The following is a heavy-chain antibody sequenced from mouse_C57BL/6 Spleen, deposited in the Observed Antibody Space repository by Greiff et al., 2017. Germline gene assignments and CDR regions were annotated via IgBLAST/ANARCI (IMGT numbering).Heavy chain of an antibody. D-gene: IGHD2-5*01. CDR3: AREWTCYSKGTDFDV. V-gene: IGHV1-82*01. J-gene: IGHJ1*03. CDR1: GYAFSSSW. CDR2: IYPGDGDT. Sequence: QVQLQQSGPELVKPGASVKISCKASGYAFSSSWMNWVKQRPGKGLEWIGRIYPGDGDTNYNGKFKGKATLTADKSSSTAYMQLSSLTSEDSAVYFCAREWTCYSKGTDFDVWGTGTTVTVSS.